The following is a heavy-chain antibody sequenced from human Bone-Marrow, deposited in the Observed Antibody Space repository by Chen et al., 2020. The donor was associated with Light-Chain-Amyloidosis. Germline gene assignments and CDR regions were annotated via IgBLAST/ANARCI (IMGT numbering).Heavy chain of an antibody. CDR2: INVRGTII. D-gene: IGHD6-13*01. Sequence: EVQLVESGGGLLQPGGSVRLSCAVSGFDFSDFWMHWVRQVPGKGPVWVSRINVRGTIITSAESVKGRFTISRDNARSTLFLQMDRLRAEDTAIYYCARQDYASSWYPSFDAWGHGTMVTVSS. CDR3: ARQDYASSWYPSFDA. CDR1: GFDFSDFW. J-gene: IGHJ3*01. V-gene: IGHV3-74*03.